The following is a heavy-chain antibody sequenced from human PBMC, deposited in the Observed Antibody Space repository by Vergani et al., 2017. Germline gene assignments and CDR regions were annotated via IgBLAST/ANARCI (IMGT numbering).Heavy chain of an antibody. CDR3: AKVGRSEVAVTFGAFDI. J-gene: IGHJ3*02. D-gene: IGHD6-19*01. V-gene: IGHV3-15*01. CDR2: MRSKNGGGTA. Sequence: EVQVVESGGGLIKPGGSLRLSCVVSGITFKNAWINWVRQAPGKGLEWIGRMRSKNGGGTADYAAPLKGRFTISRDDSKDSPFLLVNHLKTEDTAVYYCAKVGRSEVAVTFGAFDIWGQGTMVTVSS. CDR1: GITFKNAW.